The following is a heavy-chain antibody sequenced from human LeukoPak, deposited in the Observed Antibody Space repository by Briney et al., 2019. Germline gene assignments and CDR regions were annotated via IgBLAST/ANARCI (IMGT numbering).Heavy chain of an antibody. Sequence: GGSLRLSCAASGSTFSSYAMHWVRQAPGKGLEWVAVISYDGSNKYYADSVKGRFTISRDNSKNTLYLQMNSLRAEDTAVYYCARGSGGDFDIWGQGTMVTVSS. J-gene: IGHJ3*02. CDR3: ARGSGGDFDI. D-gene: IGHD3-10*01. V-gene: IGHV3-30*04. CDR1: GSTFSSYA. CDR2: ISYDGSNK.